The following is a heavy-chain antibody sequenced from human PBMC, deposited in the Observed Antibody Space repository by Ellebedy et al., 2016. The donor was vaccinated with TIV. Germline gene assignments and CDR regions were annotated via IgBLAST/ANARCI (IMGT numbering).Heavy chain of an antibody. CDR1: GYTFTSYY. J-gene: IGHJ1*01. CDR3: ARGPLPITIFGVVIIGDEYFQH. D-gene: IGHD3-3*01. CDR2: INPSGGST. Sequence: ASVKVSCXASGYTFTSYYMHWVRQAPGQGLEWMGIINPSGGSTSYAQKFQGRVTMTRDTSTSTVYMELSSLRSEDTAVYYCARGPLPITIFGVVIIGDEYFQHWGQGTLVTVSS. V-gene: IGHV1-46*01.